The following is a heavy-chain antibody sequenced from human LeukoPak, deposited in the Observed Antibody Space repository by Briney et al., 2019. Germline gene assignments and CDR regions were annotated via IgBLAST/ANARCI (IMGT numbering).Heavy chain of an antibody. D-gene: IGHD1-1*01. J-gene: IGHJ5*02. V-gene: IGHV3-48*01. CDR3: ARDSVRSVLSS. CDR2: ISSSSSTI. CDR1: GFTFSSYS. Sequence: GGSLRLSRAASGFTFSSYSMNWARQAPGKGLEWVSYISSSSSTIYYADSVKGRFTISRDNAKNSLYLQMNSLRGEDTAVYYCARDSVRSVLSSWGQGTLVTVSS.